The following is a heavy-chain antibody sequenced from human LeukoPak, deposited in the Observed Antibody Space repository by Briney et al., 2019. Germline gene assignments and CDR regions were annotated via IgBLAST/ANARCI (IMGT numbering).Heavy chain of an antibody. J-gene: IGHJ4*02. CDR2: IYYSGST. D-gene: IGHD6-19*01. CDR3: ASSRSSGWFLLGY. CDR1: GGSISSYY. V-gene: IGHV4-59*01. Sequence: PSETLSLTCTVSGGSISSYYWSWIRQPPGKGLEWIGYIYYSGSTNYNPSLKSRVTISVDTSKNQFSLKLSSVTAADTAVYYCASSRSSGWFLLGYWGQGTLVTVSS.